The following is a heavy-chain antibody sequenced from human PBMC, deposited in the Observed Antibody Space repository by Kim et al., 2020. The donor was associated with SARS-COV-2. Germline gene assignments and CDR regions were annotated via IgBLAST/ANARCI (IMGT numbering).Heavy chain of an antibody. CDR3: AGAGASDACDI. V-gene: IGHV3-64*01. Sequence: KYYANSMKGRFTISRDNSKNTLYLQMGSLRAEDMAVCYCAGAGASDACDIWGQGTLVTVSS. CDR2: K. J-gene: IGHJ3*02. D-gene: IGHD7-27*01.